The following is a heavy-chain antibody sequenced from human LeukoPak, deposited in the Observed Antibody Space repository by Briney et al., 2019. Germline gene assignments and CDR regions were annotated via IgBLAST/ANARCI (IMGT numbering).Heavy chain of an antibody. CDR2: ISAYNGNT. J-gene: IGHJ3*02. D-gene: IGHD6-13*01. CDR1: GYTFTSYG. V-gene: IGHV1-18*01. Sequence: ASVTVSCKASGYTFTSYGISWVRQAPGQGLEWMGWISAYNGNTNYAQKLQGRVTMTTDTSTSTAYMELRSLRSDDTAVYYCARDLAAAGVFAFDIWGQGTMVTVSS. CDR3: ARDLAAAGVFAFDI.